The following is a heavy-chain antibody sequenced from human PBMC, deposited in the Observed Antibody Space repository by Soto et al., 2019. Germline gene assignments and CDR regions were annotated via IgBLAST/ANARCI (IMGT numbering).Heavy chain of an antibody. J-gene: IGHJ4*02. D-gene: IGHD3-10*01. CDR3: AKSLLDYHLETIPDHPFDH. CDR1: GFTLSSYA. V-gene: IGHV3-23*01. Sequence: PGGSLRLSCAISGFTLSSYAMGWVRQAPGKGLEWITSLSSSGAGAYYADSVKGRFTISRDNSRNTLFLQMNSLKAEDTAIYFCAKSLLDYHLETIPDHPFDHWGQGTLVTVSS. CDR2: LSSSGAGA.